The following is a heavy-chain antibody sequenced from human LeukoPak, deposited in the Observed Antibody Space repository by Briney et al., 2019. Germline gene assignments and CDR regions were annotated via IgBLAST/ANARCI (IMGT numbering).Heavy chain of an antibody. Sequence: PSETLSLTCTVSGGSISSNNYYWGWIRQPPGKGLEWIGSMFHTGSAYYNPSLKSRVTISVDTSKNQFSLNLSSVTAADTAVYFCARPQTAMGGYWFDPWGQGTLVTVSS. CDR3: ARPQTAMGGYWFDP. CDR1: GGSISSNNYY. V-gene: IGHV4-39*01. J-gene: IGHJ5*02. D-gene: IGHD5-18*01. CDR2: MFHTGSA.